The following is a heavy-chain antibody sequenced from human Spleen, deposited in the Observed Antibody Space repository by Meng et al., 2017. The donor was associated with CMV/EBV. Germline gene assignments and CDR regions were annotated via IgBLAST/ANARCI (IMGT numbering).Heavy chain of an antibody. CDR3: ARDKWSRRSLDYYYYGKDV. CDR2: IYYEGST. D-gene: IGHD1-26*01. CDR1: GGSLSRNGYY. J-gene: IGHJ6*02. Sequence: SETLSLTCSVSGGSLSRNGYYWAWIRQPPGKGLEWIGSIYYEGSTYYSPSLKSRATISVQTSKNQFSLKLSSVTAADTAVYYCARDKWSRRSLDYYYYGKDVWGQGTTVTVSS. V-gene: IGHV4-39*07.